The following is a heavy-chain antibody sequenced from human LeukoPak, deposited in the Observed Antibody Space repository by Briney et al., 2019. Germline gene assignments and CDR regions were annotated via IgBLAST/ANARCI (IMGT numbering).Heavy chain of an antibody. J-gene: IGHJ6*02. CDR1: GGSISSYS. V-gene: IGHV4-4*07. Sequence: SETLSLTCIVSGGSISSYSWSWIRQPAGKGLEWIGRIYGSGSTNYNPSLKSRVTMSIDTSKNQFSLKLTSVTAADTAVYYCASYSGRSSSDVWGQGTTVTVSS. CDR2: IYGSGST. D-gene: IGHD2-15*01. CDR3: ASYSGRSSSDV.